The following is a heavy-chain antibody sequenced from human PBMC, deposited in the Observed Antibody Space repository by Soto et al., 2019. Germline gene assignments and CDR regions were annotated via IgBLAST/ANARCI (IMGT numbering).Heavy chain of an antibody. D-gene: IGHD2-21*02. CDR3: AREPVVTAPPYYGMDV. Sequence: QVQLVESGGGVVQPGRSLRLSCAASGFTFSSYAMHWVRQAPGKGLEWVAVISYDGSNKYYADSVKGRFTISRDNSKNXLYLQMNSLRAEDTAVYYCAREPVVTAPPYYGMDVWGQGTTVTVSS. V-gene: IGHV3-30-3*01. CDR1: GFTFSSYA. CDR2: ISYDGSNK. J-gene: IGHJ6*02.